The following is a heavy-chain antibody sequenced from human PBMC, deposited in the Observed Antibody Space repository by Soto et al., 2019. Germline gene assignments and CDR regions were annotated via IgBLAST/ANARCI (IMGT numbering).Heavy chain of an antibody. J-gene: IGHJ4*02. CDR2: IYYIGNT. CDR3: GAQDYVAKGYHFDT. Sequence: QLQLQESAPGLVKPSETLSLTCTVSGGSISTRSSYWGWLRQPPGKGLEWIGSIYYIGNTYYNPSLKSRCTISIDPSKTAVALNLNSLTTADAAVYYCGAQDYVAKGYHFDTWGQGTMVTVSS. CDR1: GGSISTRSSY. D-gene: IGHD4-17*01. V-gene: IGHV4-39*02.